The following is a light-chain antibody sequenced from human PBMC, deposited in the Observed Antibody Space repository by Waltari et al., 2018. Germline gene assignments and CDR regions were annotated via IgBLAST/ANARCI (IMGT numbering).Light chain of an antibody. J-gene: IGLJ1*01. Sequence: QSALPQPASVSGSPGQSITISCTGTTSDIGGYNFVCWYQQHPGKAPKLRIYDVTNRPSGVCNRFSGSKSGNTASLTISGLQGEDEADYYCSSYTSSSTRVFGTGTKVTVL. V-gene: IGLV2-14*03. CDR3: SSYTSSSTRV. CDR2: DVT. CDR1: TSDIGGYNF.